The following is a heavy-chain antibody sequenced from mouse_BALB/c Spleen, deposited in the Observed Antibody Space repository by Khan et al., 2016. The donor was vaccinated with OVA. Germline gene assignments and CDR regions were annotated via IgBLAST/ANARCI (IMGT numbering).Heavy chain of an antibody. Sequence: EVQLQESGTVLARPGTSVKMSCKASGYSFTSYWMHWVKQRPGQGLEWIGAIYPGISDTRYNQKFKGKAKLTAVTSASTVSMEFSSLTNEDSAVYYCTRSYDSFYLDYWGQGSTLAVSS. D-gene: IGHD2-4*01. CDR3: TRSYDSFYLDY. CDR1: GYSFTSYW. CDR2: IYPGISDT. V-gene: IGHV1-5*01. J-gene: IGHJ2*01.